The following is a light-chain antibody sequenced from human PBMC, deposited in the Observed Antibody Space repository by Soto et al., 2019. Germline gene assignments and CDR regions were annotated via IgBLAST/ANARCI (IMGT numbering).Light chain of an antibody. J-gene: IGKJ1*01. V-gene: IGKV1-5*01. Sequence: DIQMTQSPSTLSASIGDSVTITCRASQIITTFLGWYQQKPGKAPQILIYDASKLEPGVPSRLSGGGSGTDFTLSISRLEPEDFAVYYCQQYGSSPWTFGQGTKVDI. CDR2: DAS. CDR3: QQYGSSPWT. CDR1: QIITTF.